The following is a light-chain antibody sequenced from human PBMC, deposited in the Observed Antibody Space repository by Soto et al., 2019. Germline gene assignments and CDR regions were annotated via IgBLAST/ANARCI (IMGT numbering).Light chain of an antibody. CDR1: QSVSSSY. J-gene: IGKJ2*01. CDR3: QHYGSSPGT. V-gene: IGKV3-20*01. Sequence: EIVLTQSPGTLSLSPGERATLSCRASQSVSSSYLAWYQQKPGQAPRRLIYGASSRATGIPDRFSGSGSGTDFTLTISRLAPEDFAVYYCQHYGSSPGTFGQGTKLDIK. CDR2: GAS.